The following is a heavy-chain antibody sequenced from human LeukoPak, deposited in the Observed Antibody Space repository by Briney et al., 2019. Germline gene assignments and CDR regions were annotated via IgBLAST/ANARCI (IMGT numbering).Heavy chain of an antibody. J-gene: IGHJ6*02. CDR3: ARGTPSSSGWLYYGMDV. CDR2: ISYDGSNK. V-gene: IGHV3-30*03. CDR1: GFTFSSYG. Sequence: GRSLRLSCAASGFTFSSYGMHWVRQAPGKGLEWVAVISYDGSNKYYADSVKGRFTISRDNSKNTLYLQMNGLRAEDTAVYYCARGTPSSSGWLYYGMDVWGQGTTVTVSS. D-gene: IGHD6-19*01.